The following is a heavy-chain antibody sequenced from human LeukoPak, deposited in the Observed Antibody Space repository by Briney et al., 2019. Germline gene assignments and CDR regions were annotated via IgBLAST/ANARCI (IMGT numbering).Heavy chain of an antibody. Sequence: SQTLSLTCAISGDSVSSNSAAWNWIRQSPSRGLEWLGRTDYRSKWYNDYAVSVKSRITKNPDTSKNQLSLQLNSVTPEDTAVYYGARDRWGSGSYSFWGQGSLVTVCS. D-gene: IGHD3-10*01. CDR3: ARDRWGSGSYSF. CDR1: GDSVSSNSAA. J-gene: IGHJ4*02. CDR2: TDYRSKWYN. V-gene: IGHV6-1*01.